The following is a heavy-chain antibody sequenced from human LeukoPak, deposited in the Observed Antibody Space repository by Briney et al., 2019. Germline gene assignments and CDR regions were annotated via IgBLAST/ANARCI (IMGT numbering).Heavy chain of an antibody. V-gene: IGHV1-69*13. CDR3: ARYLEDSYYYYYMDV. J-gene: IGHJ6*03. D-gene: IGHD3-9*01. CDR1: GGTFSSYA. CDR2: IIPIFGTA. Sequence: SVKVSCKASGGTFSSYAISWVRQAPGQGLEWMGGIIPIFGTANYAQKFQGRVTITADESTSTAYMELSSPRSEDTAVYYCARYLEDSYYYYYMDVWGKGTTVTVSS.